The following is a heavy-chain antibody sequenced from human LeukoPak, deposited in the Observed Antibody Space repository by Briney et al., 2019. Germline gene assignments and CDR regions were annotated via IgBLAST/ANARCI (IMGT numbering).Heavy chain of an antibody. CDR3: AKTGGGYCSSTSCYVDY. D-gene: IGHD2-2*01. CDR2: IRYDGSNK. Sequence: GGSLRLSCAASGFTFSSYGMHWVRQAPGKGLEWVAFIRYDGSNKYYADSVKGRFTISRDNSKNTLYLQMNSLSAEDTAVYYCAKTGGGYCSSTSCYVDYWGQGTLVTVSS. V-gene: IGHV3-30*02. J-gene: IGHJ4*02. CDR1: GFTFSSYG.